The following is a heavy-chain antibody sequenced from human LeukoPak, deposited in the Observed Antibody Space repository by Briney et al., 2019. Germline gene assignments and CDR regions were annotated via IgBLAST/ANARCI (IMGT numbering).Heavy chain of an antibody. V-gene: IGHV3-30*02. CDR3: AKDLVPIAAAHAEYFQH. Sequence: GGSLRLSCAASGFTFSSYGMHWVRQAPGKGLEWVAFIRYDGSNKYYADSVKGRFTISRDNSKNTLYLQMNSLRAEDTAVYYCAKDLVPIAAAHAEYFQHWGQGTLVTVSS. CDR1: GFTFSSYG. D-gene: IGHD6-13*01. CDR2: IRYDGSNK. J-gene: IGHJ1*01.